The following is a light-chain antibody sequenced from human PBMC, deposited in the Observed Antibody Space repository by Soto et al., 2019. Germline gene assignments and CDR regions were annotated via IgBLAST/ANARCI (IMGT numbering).Light chain of an antibody. Sequence: QAVVTQEPSLTVSPGGTVTLTCASSTGAVTSGYYPNWFQQKPGQAPTSLIYSTTNRHSWTPARFSGSLLGGKAALTLSGVQPEEEAEYYCLLYDDGARVFGGGTQLTVL. CDR2: STT. CDR1: TGAVTSGYY. J-gene: IGLJ2*01. CDR3: LLYDDGARV. V-gene: IGLV7-43*01.